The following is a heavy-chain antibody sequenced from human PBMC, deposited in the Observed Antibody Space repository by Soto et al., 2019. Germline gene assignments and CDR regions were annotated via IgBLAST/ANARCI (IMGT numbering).Heavy chain of an antibody. CDR2: ISDTGGST. CDR1: GFSFNNYA. J-gene: IGHJ6*02. Sequence: GGSRRLSCAASGFSFNNYAMHWVRQAPGTGLEYVSGISDTGGSTSHADSVKGRFTISRDNSKDTLFRQMNSWRPEDTAVHSRVQASRGEFYYYYTGVDVWGPGTTVTVSS. V-gene: IGHV3-64D*06. D-gene: IGHD3-16*01. CDR3: VQASRGEFYYYYTGVDV.